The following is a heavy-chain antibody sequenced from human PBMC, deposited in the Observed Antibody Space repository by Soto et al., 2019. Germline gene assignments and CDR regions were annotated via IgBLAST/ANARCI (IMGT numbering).Heavy chain of an antibody. CDR1: GFTFSSYA. Sequence: EVQLLESGGGLVQPGGSLRLSCAASGFTFSSYAMSWVRQAPGKGLEWVSAISGSGGSTYYADSVKGRFTISRDNSKNTLYLQMNSLRAEDTAVYYCAKSPPPPPVFWSGYSNWFGPWGQGTLVNVSS. J-gene: IGHJ5*02. D-gene: IGHD3-3*01. CDR2: ISGSGGST. CDR3: AKSPPPPPVFWSGYSNWFGP. V-gene: IGHV3-23*01.